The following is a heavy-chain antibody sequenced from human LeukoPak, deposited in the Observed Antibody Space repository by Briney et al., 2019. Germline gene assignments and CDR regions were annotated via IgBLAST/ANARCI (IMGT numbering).Heavy chain of an antibody. CDR1: GYTFTSYD. CDR3: ARGGSGSSWYGFYYYYMDV. J-gene: IGHJ6*03. CDR2: MNPNSGNT. D-gene: IGHD6-13*01. V-gene: IGHV1-8*01. Sequence: ASVKVSCKASGYTFTSYDINWVRQATGQGHEWMGWMNPNSGNTGYAQKFQGRVTMTRNTSISTAYMELSSLRSEDTAVYYCARGGSGSSWYGFYYYYMDVWGKGTTVTVSS.